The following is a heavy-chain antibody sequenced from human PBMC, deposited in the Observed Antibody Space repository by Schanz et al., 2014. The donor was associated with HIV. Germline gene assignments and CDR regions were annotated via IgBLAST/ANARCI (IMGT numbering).Heavy chain of an antibody. D-gene: IGHD1-1*01. CDR2: LIPIFGTP. CDR3: ASSRPMGLEIDF. CDR1: EKTFSDID. J-gene: IGHJ4*02. Sequence: QVQLVQSGAEVKKPGASVTVSCKASEKTFSDIDINWVRQGPGQGLEWMGGLIPIFGTPNYAQKFQGRVTITADESTDTAYMELSSLKSEDTAMYYCASSRPMGLEIDFWGQGTLVTVSS. V-gene: IGHV1-69*01.